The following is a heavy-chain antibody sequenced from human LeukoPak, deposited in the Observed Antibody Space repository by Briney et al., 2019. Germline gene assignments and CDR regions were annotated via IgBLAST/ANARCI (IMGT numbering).Heavy chain of an antibody. Sequence: GGSLRLSCAASGFTFSSYSMSWVSQAPGKGLEWLSYISSSSSTIYYADSVKGRFTISRDNAKNSLYLQMNSLRAEDTAVYYCAKDPYSKWEPSYYFDYWGQGTLVTVSS. J-gene: IGHJ4*02. D-gene: IGHD1-26*01. CDR3: AKDPYSKWEPSYYFDY. CDR1: GFTFSSYS. V-gene: IGHV3-48*01. CDR2: ISSSSSTI.